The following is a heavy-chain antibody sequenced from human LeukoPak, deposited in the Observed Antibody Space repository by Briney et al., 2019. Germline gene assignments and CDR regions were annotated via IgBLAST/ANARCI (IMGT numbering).Heavy chain of an antibody. Sequence: ASVTVSFKSSVYTFTDYYMHWVRQAPGQGLEWMGWINPNSGGTNYAQKFQGRVTMTRETPISTAYMELSRLRSDDTAVYYCARDGSGSGANKEWFDPWGQGSLVTASS. V-gene: IGHV1-2*02. CDR3: ARDGSGSGANKEWFDP. D-gene: IGHD1-26*01. J-gene: IGHJ5*02. CDR2: INPNSGGT. CDR1: VYTFTDYY.